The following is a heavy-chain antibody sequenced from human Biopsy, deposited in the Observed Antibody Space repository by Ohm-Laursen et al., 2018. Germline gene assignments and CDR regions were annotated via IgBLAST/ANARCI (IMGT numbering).Heavy chain of an antibody. CDR3: ARLYRLDDYWNDDPPDAFDV. V-gene: IGHV4-59*07. D-gene: IGHD3-3*01. J-gene: IGHJ3*01. CDR1: GGSMSSYY. Sequence: SDTLSLTCTVSGGSMSSYYWTWIRQPPGKGLEWIGYISNRGSTNYNPSLRGRVTISVDTSKNQFSLKLSSVTAADTAVFFCARLYRLDDYWNDDPPDAFDVWGQGTMVTVSS. CDR2: ISNRGST.